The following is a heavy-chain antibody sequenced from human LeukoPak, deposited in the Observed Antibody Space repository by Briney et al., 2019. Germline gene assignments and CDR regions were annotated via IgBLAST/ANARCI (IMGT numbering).Heavy chain of an antibody. Sequence: ASVKVSCKASGYTFTSYDINWVRQATGQGLEWMGWMNPNSGNTGYAQKSQGRVTMTRNTSISTAYMELSSLRSEDTAVYYCARGQVVVVAATAKKDYYFDYWGQGTLVTVSS. J-gene: IGHJ4*02. V-gene: IGHV1-8*01. CDR2: MNPNSGNT. D-gene: IGHD2-15*01. CDR1: GYTFTSYD. CDR3: ARGQVVVVAATAKKDYYFDY.